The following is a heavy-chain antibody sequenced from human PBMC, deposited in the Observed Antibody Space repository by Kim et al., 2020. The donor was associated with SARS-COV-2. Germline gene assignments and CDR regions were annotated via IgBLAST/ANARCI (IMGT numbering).Heavy chain of an antibody. CDR1: GGSFSGYY. J-gene: IGHJ6*01. D-gene: IGHD2-15*01. V-gene: IGHV4-34*01. Sequence: SETLSLTCAVYGGSFSGYYWSWIRQPPGKGLEWIGEINHSGSTNYNPSLKSRVTISVDTSKNQSSLKLSSMTAADTAVDYCARGSAVAQGHYYYYYGM. CDR2: INHSGST. CDR3: ARGSAVAQGHYYYYYGM.